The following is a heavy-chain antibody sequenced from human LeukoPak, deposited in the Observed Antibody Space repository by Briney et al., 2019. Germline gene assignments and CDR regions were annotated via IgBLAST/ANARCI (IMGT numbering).Heavy chain of an antibody. Sequence: SETLSLTCTVSGGSISSGGYYWSWIRQHPGKGLEWIGYIYYSGSTYYNPSLKSRVTISVDKSKNQFSLKLSSVTAADTAVYYCARVDTAMVFDYWGQGTLVTVSS. CDR1: GGSISSGGYY. V-gene: IGHV4-31*03. J-gene: IGHJ4*02. CDR3: ARVDTAMVFDY. CDR2: IYYSGST. D-gene: IGHD5-18*01.